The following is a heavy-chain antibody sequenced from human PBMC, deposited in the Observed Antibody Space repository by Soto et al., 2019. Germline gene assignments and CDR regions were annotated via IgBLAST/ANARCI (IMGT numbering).Heavy chain of an antibody. CDR3: ARGLTLRLGTDY. J-gene: IGHJ4*02. CDR1: GGTFSSYA. CDR2: IIPIFGTA. Sequence: GASVKVSCKASGGTFSSYAISWVRQAPGQGLEWMGGIIPIFGTANYAQKFQGRVTIAADESTSTAYMELSSLRSEDTAVYYCARGLTLRLGTDYWGQGTLVTVSS. V-gene: IGHV1-69*13. D-gene: IGHD2-8*01.